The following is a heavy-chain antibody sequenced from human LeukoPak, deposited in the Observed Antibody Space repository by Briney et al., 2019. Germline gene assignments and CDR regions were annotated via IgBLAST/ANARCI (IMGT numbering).Heavy chain of an antibody. J-gene: IGHJ4*02. CDR3: VKYSRYFDY. CDR1: GFTFNNYA. D-gene: IGHD2-15*01. V-gene: IGHV3-23*01. CDR2: ITNSGGAT. Sequence: GGSLRLSCEASGFTFNNYAMSWVRQAPGKGPDWVSTITNSGGATYYADSVKGRFTISRDNSQKTLYLEMNSLRAEDTAVYYCVKYSRYFDYWGQGTPVTVSS.